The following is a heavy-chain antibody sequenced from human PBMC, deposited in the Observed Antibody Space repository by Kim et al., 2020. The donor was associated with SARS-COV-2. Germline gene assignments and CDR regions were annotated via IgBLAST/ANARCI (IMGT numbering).Heavy chain of an antibody. CDR2: ISYDGSNK. CDR3: ARGPSGSYSLDDY. J-gene: IGHJ4*02. V-gene: IGHV3-33*05. D-gene: IGHD3-10*01. CDR1: GFTFSSYG. Sequence: GGSLRLSCAASGFTFSSYGMHWVRQAPGKGLEWVAVISYDGSNKYYADSVKGRFTISRDNSKNMLYLQMNSLRAEDTAVYYCARGPSGSYSLDDYWGQGTLVTVSS.